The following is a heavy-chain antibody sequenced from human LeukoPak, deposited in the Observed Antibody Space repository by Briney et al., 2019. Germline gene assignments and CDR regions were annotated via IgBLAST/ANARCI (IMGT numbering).Heavy chain of an antibody. Sequence: GGSLRLSCAASGFTFTNAWMSWVRQAPGKGLEWVGRIKSKTDGGTTDYGAPVKGRFTISRNDSKNTLYLQMNSLRAEDTAVYYCARDIGNYFDFWGQGTLVTVSS. V-gene: IGHV3-15*01. CDR2: IKSKTDGGTT. CDR3: ARDIGNYFDF. D-gene: IGHD3-16*02. J-gene: IGHJ4*02. CDR1: GFTFTNAW.